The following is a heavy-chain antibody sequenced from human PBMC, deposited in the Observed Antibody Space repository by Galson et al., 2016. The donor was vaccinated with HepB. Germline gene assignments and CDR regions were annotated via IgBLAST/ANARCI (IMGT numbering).Heavy chain of an antibody. CDR3: ARTGGFLLPNQPIDY. J-gene: IGHJ4*02. CDR1: GGSFNAYY. Sequence: SETLSLTCGVYGGSFNAYYWSWIRQPPGKGLEWIGYVYYTGSTIYNPSLKSRVTISVDTSKNQFSLKLNSVTAADTAVYYCARTGGFLLPNQPIDYWGQGTLVTVSS. CDR2: VYYTGST. D-gene: IGHD1-1*01. V-gene: IGHV4-59*01.